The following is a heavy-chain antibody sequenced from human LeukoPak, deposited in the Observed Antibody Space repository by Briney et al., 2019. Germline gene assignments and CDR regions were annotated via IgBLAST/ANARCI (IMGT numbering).Heavy chain of an antibody. J-gene: IGHJ4*02. CDR1: GFTFSSYS. CDR3: ARDLTLWFGELPPLGY. V-gene: IGHV3-21*01. CDR2: ISSSSSYI. D-gene: IGHD3-10*01. Sequence: PGGSLRLSCAASGFTFSSYSMNWVRRAPGKGLEWVSSISSSSSYIYYADSVKGRFTISRDNAKNSLYLQMNSLRAEDTAVYYCARDLTLWFGELPPLGYWGQGTLVTVSS.